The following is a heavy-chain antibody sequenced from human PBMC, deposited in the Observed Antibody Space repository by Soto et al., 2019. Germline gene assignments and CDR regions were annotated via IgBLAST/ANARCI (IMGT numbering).Heavy chain of an antibody. CDR1: GCTFSRHS. Sequence: SVKVSCKASGCTFSRHSISWVRQAPGQGLEWMGGIIPMFGKANYAQKFQGRVTITAAESTSTVYMELSSLRSEDTAIYYCARDGTIYDNHTYYYLGWGQGTMVTVSS. V-gene: IGHV1-69*13. CDR3: ARDGTIYDNHTYYYLG. D-gene: IGHD3-22*01. CDR2: IIPMFGKA. J-gene: IGHJ1*01.